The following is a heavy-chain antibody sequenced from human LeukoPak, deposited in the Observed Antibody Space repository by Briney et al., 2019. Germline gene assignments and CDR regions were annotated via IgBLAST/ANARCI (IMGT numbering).Heavy chain of an antibody. CDR1: GFTFDDYA. CDR3: TTASWYSSSWFDY. Sequence: PGGSLRLSCAASGFTFDDYAMHWVRQAPGKGLECVSLISGDGGSTYYADSVKGRFTISRDNSKNTLYLQMNSLKTEDTAVYYCTTASWYSSSWFDYWGQGTLVTVSS. D-gene: IGHD6-13*01. J-gene: IGHJ4*02. V-gene: IGHV3-43*02. CDR2: ISGDGGST.